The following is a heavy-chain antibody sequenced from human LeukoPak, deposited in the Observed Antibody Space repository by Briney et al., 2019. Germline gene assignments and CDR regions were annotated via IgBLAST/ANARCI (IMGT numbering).Heavy chain of an antibody. CDR1: GGSISSGSYY. V-gene: IGHV4-61*09. CDR2: IYTSGST. CDR3: ARRVVATAIQKDAFDI. J-gene: IGHJ3*02. Sequence: PSETLSLTCTVSGGSISSGSYYWSWIRQPAGKGLEWIGHIYTSGSTNYNPSLKSRVTISVDTSENQFSLKLSSVTAADTAVYYCARRVVATAIQKDAFDIWGQGIMVTVSS. D-gene: IGHD2-21*02.